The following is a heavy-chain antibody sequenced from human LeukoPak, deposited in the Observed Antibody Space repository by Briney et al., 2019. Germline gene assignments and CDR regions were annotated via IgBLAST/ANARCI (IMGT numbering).Heavy chain of an antibody. J-gene: IGHJ5*02. V-gene: IGHV4-59*01. D-gene: IGHD3-3*01. CDR1: GGSISSYY. CDR2: IYYSGST. Sequence: PETLSLTCTVSGGSISSYYWSWIRQPPGKGLEWIGYIYYSGSTNYNPSLKSRVTISVDTSKNQFSLKLSSVTAADTAVYYCARAGTDYDFWSGYRNWFDPWGQGTLVTVSS. CDR3: ARAGTDYDFWSGYRNWFDP.